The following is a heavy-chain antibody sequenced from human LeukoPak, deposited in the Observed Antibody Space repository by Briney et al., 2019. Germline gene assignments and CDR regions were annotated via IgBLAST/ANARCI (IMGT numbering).Heavy chain of an antibody. CDR1: GFTFSNAW. CDR3: TTPPGNYYAWAYFQH. V-gene: IGHV3-15*01. Sequence: GGSLRLSCAASGFTFSNAWMTWVRQAPGKGLEWVGRIKSKTDGGAADYAAPVKGRFTISRDDSKNALYLRMNSLKTEDTAVYYCTTPPGNYYAWAYFQHWGQGTLVTVPS. D-gene: IGHD1-26*01. CDR2: IKSKTDGGAA. J-gene: IGHJ1*01.